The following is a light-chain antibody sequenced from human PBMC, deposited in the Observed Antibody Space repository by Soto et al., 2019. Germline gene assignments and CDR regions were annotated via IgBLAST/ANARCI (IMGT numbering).Light chain of an antibody. J-gene: IGKJ1*01. Sequence: EIPVTKCTSPLSASEGDRVAITCRASQTVXSRLAWYQQKPGKAPNILXDPASSLERGGPSRFSGSGSATEFTLTSSSLQPKDVANYDCLQHNRDPLTFAQGTKVDI. CDR1: QTVXSR. V-gene: IGKV1-5*01. CDR2: PAS. CDR3: LQHNRDPLT.